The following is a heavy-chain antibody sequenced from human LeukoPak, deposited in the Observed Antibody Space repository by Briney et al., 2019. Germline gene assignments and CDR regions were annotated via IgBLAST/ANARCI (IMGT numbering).Heavy chain of an antibody. V-gene: IGHV4-34*01. CDR1: GESFSGYY. CDR3: ARVYGDYIDY. Sequence: SETLSLTCAVYGESFSGYYWSWIRQPPGKGLEWIGEINHSGSTNYNPSLKSRVTISVDTSKNQFSLKLSSVTAADTAVYYCARVYGDYIDYWGQGTLVTVSS. CDR2: INHSGST. D-gene: IGHD4-17*01. J-gene: IGHJ4*02.